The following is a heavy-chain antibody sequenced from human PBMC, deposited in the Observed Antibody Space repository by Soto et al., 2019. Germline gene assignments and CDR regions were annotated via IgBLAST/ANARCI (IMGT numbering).Heavy chain of an antibody. CDR2: IWYDGSNK. J-gene: IGHJ6*02. Sequence: QVQLVESGGGVVQPGRSLRLSCAASGFTFSSYGMHWVRQAPGKGLEWVAVIWYDGSNKYYADSVKGRFTISRDNSKNLTYLQMNSLRAEDMAVYYCARDGMDSSCWYSPVAYYNGMDVWGQGTPVTVSS. CDR1: GFTFSSYG. V-gene: IGHV3-33*01. CDR3: ARDGMDSSCWYSPVAYYNGMDV. D-gene: IGHD6-13*01.